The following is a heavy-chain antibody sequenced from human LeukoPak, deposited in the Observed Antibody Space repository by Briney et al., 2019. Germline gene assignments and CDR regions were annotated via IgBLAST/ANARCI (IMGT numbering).Heavy chain of an antibody. CDR2: ISGSGGST. CDR3: AKDSSMGDFSGPLGWFDP. V-gene: IGHV3-23*01. J-gene: IGHJ5*02. CDR1: GFTFSSYA. D-gene: IGHD3-3*01. Sequence: GGSLRLSCAASGFTFSSYAMSWVRQAPGKGLEWVSAISGSGGSTYYADSVKGRFTISRDNSKNTLYLQMNSLRAEDTAVYYCAKDSSMGDFSGPLGWFDPWGQGTLVTVSS.